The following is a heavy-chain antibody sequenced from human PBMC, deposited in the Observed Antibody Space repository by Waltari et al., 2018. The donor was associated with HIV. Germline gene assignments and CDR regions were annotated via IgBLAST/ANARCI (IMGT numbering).Heavy chain of an antibody. CDR2: INLNGSEK. J-gene: IGHJ4*02. CDR1: GFTFTTYW. V-gene: IGHV3-7*01. CDR3: ARGWADY. Sequence: EVQLVESGGDLVQPGGSLRLACAVSGFTFTTYWVSWVRQAPGEGLECVANINLNGSEKYYVDSVKGRFTISRDNAKNSLFLQMNSLRAEDTGIYYCARGWADYWGQGTLVTVSS.